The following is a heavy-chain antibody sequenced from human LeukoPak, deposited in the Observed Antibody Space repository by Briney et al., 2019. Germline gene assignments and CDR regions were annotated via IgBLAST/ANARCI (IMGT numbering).Heavy chain of an antibody. V-gene: IGHV3-23*01. J-gene: IGHJ3*02. Sequence: GGSLRLSCAASGLTFSSYAMSWVRQAPGKGLEWVSAISGSGGSTYYADSVKGRFTISRDNSKNTLYLQMNSLRAEDTAVYYCAYHEYSSSSTYDAFDIWGQGTMVTVSS. CDR3: AYHEYSSSSTYDAFDI. D-gene: IGHD6-6*01. CDR2: ISGSGGST. CDR1: GLTFSSYA.